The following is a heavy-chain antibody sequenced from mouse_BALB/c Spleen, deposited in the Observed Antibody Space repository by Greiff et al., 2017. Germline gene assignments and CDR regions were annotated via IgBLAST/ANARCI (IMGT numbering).Heavy chain of an antibody. Sequence: EVQLQQSGPELVKPGASVKMSCKASGYTFTSYVMHWVKQKPGQGLEWIGYINPYNDGTKYNEKFKGKATLTSDKSSSTAYMELSSLTSEDSAVYYCARGHGYDGAWFAYWGQGTLVTVSA. CDR3: ARGHGYDGAWFAY. D-gene: IGHD2-2*01. CDR1: GYTFTSYV. V-gene: IGHV1-14*01. J-gene: IGHJ3*01. CDR2: INPYNDGT.